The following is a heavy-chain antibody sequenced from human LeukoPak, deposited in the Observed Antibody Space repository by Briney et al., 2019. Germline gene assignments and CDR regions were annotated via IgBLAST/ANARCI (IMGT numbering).Heavy chain of an antibody. Sequence: SVKVSCKASGGTFSSYAISWVRQAPGQGLEWMGRIIPIFGIANYAQKFQGRVTITADKSTSTAYMELSSLRSEDTAVYYCARDSGSYYSYYLDYWGQGTLVTVSS. V-gene: IGHV1-69*04. CDR3: ARDSGSYYSYYLDY. D-gene: IGHD1-26*01. CDR1: GGTFSSYA. J-gene: IGHJ4*02. CDR2: IIPIFGIA.